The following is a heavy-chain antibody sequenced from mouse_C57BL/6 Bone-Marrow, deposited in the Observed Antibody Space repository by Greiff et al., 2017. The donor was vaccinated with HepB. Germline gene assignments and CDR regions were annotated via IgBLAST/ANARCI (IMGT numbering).Heavy chain of an antibody. V-gene: IGHV1-55*01. D-gene: IGHD1-1*01. Sequence: QVQLQQSGAELVKPGASVKMSCKASGYTFTSYWITWVKQRPGQGLEWIGDIYPGSGSTNYNEKFKSKATLTVDTSSSTAYMQLSSLTSEDSAVYYCAIRCYYYGSSYLGYWGQGTTLTVSS. CDR1: GYTFTSYW. J-gene: IGHJ2*01. CDR3: AIRCYYYGSSYLGY. CDR2: IYPGSGST.